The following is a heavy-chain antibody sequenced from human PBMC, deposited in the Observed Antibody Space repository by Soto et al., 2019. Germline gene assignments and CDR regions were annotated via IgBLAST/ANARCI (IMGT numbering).Heavy chain of an antibody. D-gene: IGHD6-13*01. Sequence: AGGSLRLSCAASGFTFSDYYMSWIRQAPGKGLEWVSYISSIGSTIYYADSVKGRFTISRDNAKNSLYLQMNSLRAEDTAVYYCARRMYSSSWRDAFEIWGQGTMVTVSS. J-gene: IGHJ3*02. V-gene: IGHV3-11*01. CDR2: ISSIGSTI. CDR1: GFTFSDYY. CDR3: ARRMYSSSWRDAFEI.